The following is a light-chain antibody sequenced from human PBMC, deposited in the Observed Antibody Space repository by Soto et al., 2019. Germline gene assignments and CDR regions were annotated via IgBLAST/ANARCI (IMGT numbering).Light chain of an antibody. J-gene: IGKJ4*01. CDR1: QSVSRSY. V-gene: IGKV3-20*01. CDR3: QQYFNWPPLT. Sequence: EIVLPQSPGTLSLSPGDRATLSCRASQSVSRSYLGWYQQKPGQAPRLLIYGASSRATGIPDRFSGSGSGTDFTLTISRLEPEDFAVYYCQQYFNWPPLTFGGGTKVDIK. CDR2: GAS.